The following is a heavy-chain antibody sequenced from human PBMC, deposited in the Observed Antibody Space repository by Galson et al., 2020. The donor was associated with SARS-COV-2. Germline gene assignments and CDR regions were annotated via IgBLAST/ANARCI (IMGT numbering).Heavy chain of an antibody. CDR1: GYTLTELS. CDR2: FDPEDGET. CDR3: AWGRAIYGDYAGWYYYYGMDV. V-gene: IGHV1-24*01. J-gene: IGHJ6*02. D-gene: IGHD4-17*01. Sequence: ASVKVSCKVSGYTLTELSLHWVRQAPGKGLEWMGGFDPEDGETIYAQTFQGRVTMTEDTSTDTAYMELSSLRSEDTAVYYCAWGRAIYGDYAGWYYYYGMDVWGQGTAVTVAS.